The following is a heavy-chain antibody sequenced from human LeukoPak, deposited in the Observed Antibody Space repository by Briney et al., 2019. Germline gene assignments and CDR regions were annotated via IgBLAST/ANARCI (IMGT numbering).Heavy chain of an antibody. D-gene: IGHD3-10*01. J-gene: IGHJ5*02. CDR1: GGSISSSSYY. Sequence: PSETLSLTCTVSGGSISSSSYYWGWIRQPPGKGLEWIGSIYYSGSTYYNPSLKSRVTISVDTSKNQFSLKLSSVTAADTAVYYCARDGSDHYGSGSYSNWFDPWGQGTLVTVSS. CDR3: ARDGSDHYGSGSYSNWFDP. CDR2: IYYSGST. V-gene: IGHV4-39*07.